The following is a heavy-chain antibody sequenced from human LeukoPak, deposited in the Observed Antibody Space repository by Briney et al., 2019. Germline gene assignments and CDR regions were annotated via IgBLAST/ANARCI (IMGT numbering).Heavy chain of an antibody. CDR3: ARELSVGVTGWYFDY. Sequence: SETLSLTCTVSGGSISSYYWSWIRQPPGKGLEWIGHIYYSGSTNYNPSLKSRVTISVDTSKNQFSLKLTSVTAADTALYYCARELSVGVTGWYFDYWGQGTLVTVSS. J-gene: IGHJ4*02. CDR2: IYYSGST. CDR1: GGSISSYY. D-gene: IGHD1-26*01. V-gene: IGHV4-59*01.